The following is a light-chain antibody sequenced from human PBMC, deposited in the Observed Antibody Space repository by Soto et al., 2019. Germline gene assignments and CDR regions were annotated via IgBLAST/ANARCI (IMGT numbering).Light chain of an antibody. V-gene: IGKV3-11*01. CDR1: QSFSSY. J-gene: IGKJ5*01. Sequence: EMVLTQSPATLSWSAGGRAALSFRASQSFSSYLAWYQQKPGHAPRLLIYDASNRATGIPARFSGSGSGTDFTLTISSLEPEDFAVYYCQQYGSSPRTFGQGTRLEIK. CDR2: DAS. CDR3: QQYGSSPRT.